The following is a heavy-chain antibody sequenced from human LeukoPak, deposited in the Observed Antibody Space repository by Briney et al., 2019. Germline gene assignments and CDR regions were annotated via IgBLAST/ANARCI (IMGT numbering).Heavy chain of an antibody. D-gene: IGHD2-15*01. J-gene: IGHJ4*02. Sequence: SETLSLTCTVSGGSISSSSYYWGWIRQPPGKGLEWIGSIYYSGSTYYNPSLKSRVTISVDTSKNQFSLKLSSVTAADTAVYYCARLTGCCSGGSCYSSCFDYWGQGTLVTVSS. CDR2: IYYSGST. CDR1: GGSISSSSYY. CDR3: ARLTGCCSGGSCYSSCFDY. V-gene: IGHV4-39*01.